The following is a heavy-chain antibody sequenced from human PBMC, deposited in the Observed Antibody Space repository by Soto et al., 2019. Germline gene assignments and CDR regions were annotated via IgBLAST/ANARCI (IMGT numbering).Heavy chain of an antibody. Sequence: ASVKVSCKASGYTFTSYGISWVRQAPGQGLEWMGWISAYNGNTNYAQKLQGRVTMTTDTSTSTAYMELRSLRSDDTAVYYCAREGYSYGYTYYFDYWGQGTLVPSPQ. D-gene: IGHD5-18*01. CDR2: ISAYNGNT. CDR1: GYTFTSYG. V-gene: IGHV1-18*01. CDR3: AREGYSYGYTYYFDY. J-gene: IGHJ4*02.